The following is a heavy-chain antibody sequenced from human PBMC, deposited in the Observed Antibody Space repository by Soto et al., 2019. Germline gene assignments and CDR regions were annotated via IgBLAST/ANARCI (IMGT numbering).Heavy chain of an antibody. CDR2: ISTYNGNT. CDR3: ARSGVVPAAKNWFDP. Sequence: ASVKVSCKASGYTFTSYGITWVRQAPGQGLEWMGWISTYNGNTNYAQKLQGRVTMTTDTFTSTAYMELRSLRSDDTAVYYCARSGVVPAAKNWFDPWGQGTLVTVSS. D-gene: IGHD2-2*01. CDR1: GYTFTSYG. V-gene: IGHV1-18*01. J-gene: IGHJ5*02.